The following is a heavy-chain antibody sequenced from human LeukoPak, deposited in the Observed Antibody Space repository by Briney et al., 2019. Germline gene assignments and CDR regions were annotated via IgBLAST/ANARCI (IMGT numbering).Heavy chain of an antibody. D-gene: IGHD3-3*01. CDR1: GDSISSYY. J-gene: IGHJ5*02. V-gene: IGHV4-4*07. Sequence: SETLSLTCTVSGDSISSYYWSWIRQPAGKGLEWIGRIYSTGSTNYNPSLKSRVAMSVDTSKNQFSLRLRSVTAADTAVYYCASYFWSGYFSSGGWFDPWGQGTLVTVSS. CDR3: ASYFWSGYFSSGGWFDP. CDR2: IYSTGST.